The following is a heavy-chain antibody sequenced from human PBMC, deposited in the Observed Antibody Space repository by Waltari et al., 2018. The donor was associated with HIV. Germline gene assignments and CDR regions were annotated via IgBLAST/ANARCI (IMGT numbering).Heavy chain of an antibody. V-gene: IGHV3-7*01. Sequence: EVRLVESGGGWVQPGGYLTITCETSGFTFSFFWLSWVRQAPGTGLEWVANINQAGTERHYVDSVRGRFTISRDNGKRSSFLQMNSLSVEDTAVYYCATTHGSGDYDNDFDYWGQGTLV. J-gene: IGHJ4*02. CDR1: GFTFSFFW. CDR3: ATTHGSGDYDNDFDY. CDR2: INQAGTER. D-gene: IGHD3-10*01.